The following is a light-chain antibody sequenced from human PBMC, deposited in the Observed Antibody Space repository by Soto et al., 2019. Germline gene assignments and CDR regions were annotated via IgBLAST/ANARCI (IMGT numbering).Light chain of an antibody. CDR2: GAS. V-gene: IGKV3-20*01. CDR1: QRVSSVY. CDR3: QQCGGWPLIT. Sequence: EIVLTQSPGTLSLSPGERATLSCRASQRVSSVYLAWYQQRPGQAPRLLIYGASNRATGIPDRFSGSGSGTDFTLTINRLEPEDVAIYYCQQCGGWPLITFGQGTRLEIK. J-gene: IGKJ5*01.